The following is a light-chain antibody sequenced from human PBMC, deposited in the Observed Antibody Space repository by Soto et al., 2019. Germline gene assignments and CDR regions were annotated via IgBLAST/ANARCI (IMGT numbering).Light chain of an antibody. V-gene: IGKV3-15*01. CDR3: QQYSNWPLLS. CDR2: GAS. J-gene: IGKJ4*01. CDR1: QSAGSN. Sequence: VLTQSPATLSVSPGAGATLSCRASQSAGSNLAWYQQKPGQTPRVLIYGASTRAIGIPARFSGSGFGTEFTLTISSLQSEDFVVYYCQQYSNWPLLSFGGGTKVDIK.